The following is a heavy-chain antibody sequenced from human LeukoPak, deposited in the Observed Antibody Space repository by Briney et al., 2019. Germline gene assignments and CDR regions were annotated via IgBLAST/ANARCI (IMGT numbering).Heavy chain of an antibody. V-gene: IGHV3-23*01. CDR1: GFTFSSYA. J-gene: IGHJ4*02. CDR2: ISGGGGST. D-gene: IGHD6-13*01. Sequence: GGSLRLSCAASGFTFSSYAMSWVRQAPGKGLEWVSTISGGGGSTYYADSVKGRFTISRDNAKNSLYLQMNSLRAEDTAVYYCARALSELVLSPIDYWGQGTLVTVSS. CDR3: ARALSELVLSPIDY.